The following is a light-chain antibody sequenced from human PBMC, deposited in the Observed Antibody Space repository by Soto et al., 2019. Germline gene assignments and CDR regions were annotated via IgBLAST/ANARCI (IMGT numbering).Light chain of an antibody. CDR3: QNHDSGPLT. J-gene: IGKJ4*01. CDR2: DAS. Sequence: EIVLTQSPATLSLSPGERATLSCRASQSIRTYLAWYQQKPGQAPRLLIYDASNRATGIPARFSGSGSGTVFTLTINSLETEDVAVYYCQNHDSGPLTFGGGTKVEIK. CDR1: QSIRTY. V-gene: IGKV3-11*01.